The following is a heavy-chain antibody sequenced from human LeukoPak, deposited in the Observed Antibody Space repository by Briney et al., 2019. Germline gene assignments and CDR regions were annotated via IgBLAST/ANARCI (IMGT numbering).Heavy chain of an antibody. J-gene: IGHJ4*02. CDR1: GYTFTSYD. D-gene: IGHD1-26*01. CDR2: MNPNSGNT. V-gene: IGHV1-8*01. Sequence: ASVKVSCKASGYTFTSYDINWVRQATGQGLEWMGWMNPNSGNTGYAQKFQGRVTMTRNTSISTAYMELSSLRSEDTAVYYCARTEAIEATEFDYWGQGTLVTVSS. CDR3: ARTEAIEATEFDY.